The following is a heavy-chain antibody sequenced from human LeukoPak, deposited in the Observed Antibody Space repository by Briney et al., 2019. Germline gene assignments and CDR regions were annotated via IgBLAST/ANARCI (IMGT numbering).Heavy chain of an antibody. CDR3: ARAGDRNYYDGSGSFDY. CDR2: INPNSGGT. Sequence: ASVNVSCKASGYTFTGYYMHWVRPAPGQGLEWMGWINPNSGGTNYAQKFQGRVTMTRDTSISTAYMELSRLRSDDTAVYYCARAGDRNYYDGSGSFDYWGQGTLVTVSS. J-gene: IGHJ4*02. D-gene: IGHD3-22*01. V-gene: IGHV1-2*02. CDR1: GYTFTGYY.